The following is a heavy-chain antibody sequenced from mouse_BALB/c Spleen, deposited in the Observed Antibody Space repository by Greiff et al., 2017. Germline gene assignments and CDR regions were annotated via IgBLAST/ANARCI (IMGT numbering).Heavy chain of an antibody. V-gene: IGHV5-6*01. D-gene: IGHD2-4*01. Sequence: EVNLVESGGDLVKPGGSLKLSCAASGFPFSSYGMSWVRQTPDKRLEWVATISSGGSYTYYPDSVKGRFTISRDNAKNTLYLQMSSLKSEDTAMYYCARHDYDWFAYWGQGTLVTVSA. CDR2: ISSGGSYT. CDR3: ARHDYDWFAY. CDR1: GFPFSSYG. J-gene: IGHJ3*01.